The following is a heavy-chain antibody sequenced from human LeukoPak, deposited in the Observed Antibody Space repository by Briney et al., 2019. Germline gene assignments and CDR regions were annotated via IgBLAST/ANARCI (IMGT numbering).Heavy chain of an antibody. CDR2: IYYSGST. J-gene: IGHJ5*02. V-gene: IGHV4-39*01. Sequence: SETLSLTCAVSGGSISSSNWWSWIRQPPGQGLEWIGSIYYSGSTYYNPSLKSRVTISVDTSKNQFSLKLSSVTAADTAVYYCARRETLQGWFDPWGQGILVTVSS. CDR1: GGSISSSNW. CDR3: ARRETLQGWFDP.